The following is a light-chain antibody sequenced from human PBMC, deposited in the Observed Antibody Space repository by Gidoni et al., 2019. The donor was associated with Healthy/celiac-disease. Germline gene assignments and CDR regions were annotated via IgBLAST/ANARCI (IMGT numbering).Light chain of an antibody. CDR1: QSVSSSY. CDR2: GAS. V-gene: IGKV3-20*01. Sequence: EIVLTQSPGTLYLSPGERATLSCRASQSVSSSYLAWYQQKPGQAPRLLISGASSRATGIPDRFSGSGSGTDFTLTISRLEPEDFAVYYCQQYGSSPAITFGQGTRLEIK. J-gene: IGKJ5*01. CDR3: QQYGSSPAIT.